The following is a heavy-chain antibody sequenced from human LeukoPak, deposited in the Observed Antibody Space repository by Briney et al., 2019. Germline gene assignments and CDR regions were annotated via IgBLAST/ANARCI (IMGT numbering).Heavy chain of an antibody. CDR1: GFIFSSYA. J-gene: IGHJ4*02. V-gene: IGHV3-23*01. CDR2: ISGSGDNT. D-gene: IGHD3-16*02. CDR3: AGGGSDYVWGSYRGDY. Sequence: GSLSLSCAASGFIFSSYAMTWVRPGPGKGLEWVSSISGSGDNTYYADSVKGRFTISRDNSKNTLYLQMNSLRAEDTAVFYCAGGGSDYVWGSYRGDYWGQGTLVTVSS.